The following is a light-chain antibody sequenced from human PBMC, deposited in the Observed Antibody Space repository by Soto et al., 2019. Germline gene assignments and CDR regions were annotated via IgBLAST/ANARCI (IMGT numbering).Light chain of an antibody. J-gene: IGLJ1*01. CDR1: SSDIGGYYY. V-gene: IGLV2-8*01. CDR3: RSYDASLNASYV. Sequence: QSVLTQPPSASGSPGQSVTISCTGSSSDIGGYYYVSWYQQYPGTAPKLLIYGISKRPSGVPDRFSGSKSGTTASLAVSGLQAEDEADYYCRSYDASLNASYVFGGGTKVTVL. CDR2: GIS.